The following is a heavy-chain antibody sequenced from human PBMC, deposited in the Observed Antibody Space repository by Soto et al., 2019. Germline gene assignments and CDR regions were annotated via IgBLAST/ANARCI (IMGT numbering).Heavy chain of an antibody. J-gene: IGHJ4*02. CDR3: ARDTVANAYGFDY. CDR2: LFHNGNT. V-gene: IGHV4-30-2*01. CDR1: GGSISSGGYS. D-gene: IGHD4-17*01. Sequence: QLQLQESGSGLVKPSQTLSLTCAVSGGSISSGGYSWSWIRQPPGKGLEWIGYLFHNGNTYYNPSLESRVTISVDRSKNQFSLNLSSVTAADTAVYYCARDTVANAYGFDYWGQGTLVTVSS.